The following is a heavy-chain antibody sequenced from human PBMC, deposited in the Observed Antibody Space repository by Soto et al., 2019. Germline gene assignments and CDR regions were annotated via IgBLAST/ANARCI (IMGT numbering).Heavy chain of an antibody. D-gene: IGHD2-15*01. CDR2: ISYDGSNK. Sequence: GGSLRLSCAASGFTFSSYGMHWVRQAPGKGLEWVAVISYDGSNKYYADSVKGRFTISRDNSKNTLYLQMNSLRAEDKAVYYCAKGFYCSCGSCYPYYYYYGMDVWGQGTTVTVSS. CDR1: GFTFSSYG. V-gene: IGHV3-30*18. CDR3: AKGFYCSCGSCYPYYYYYGMDV. J-gene: IGHJ6*02.